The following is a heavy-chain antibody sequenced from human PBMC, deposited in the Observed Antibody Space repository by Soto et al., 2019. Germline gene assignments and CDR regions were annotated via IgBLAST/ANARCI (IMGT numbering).Heavy chain of an antibody. V-gene: IGHV4-34*01. CDR1: GASFSGSY. D-gene: IGHD1-7*01. J-gene: IGHJ4*02. CDR2: INPSGIT. Sequence: SETLSLTCAVYGASFSGSYWTWIRQPPGKGLEWIGEINPSGITNYNPSLKSRVTISVDTSKNQFSLKVTSLTAADTAVYYCASRDPGTSVDYWGQGTLVTVSS. CDR3: ASRDPGTSVDY.